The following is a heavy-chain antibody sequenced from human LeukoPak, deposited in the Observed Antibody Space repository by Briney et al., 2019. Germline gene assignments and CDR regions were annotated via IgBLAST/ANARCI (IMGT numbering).Heavy chain of an antibody. CDR2: INPNSGGT. CDR1: GYTFTGYY. V-gene: IGHV1-2*02. D-gene: IGHD3-22*01. J-gene: IGHJ3*02. CDR3: AREPSSSGSPDDAFDI. Sequence: ASVKVSCKASGYTFTGYYMHWVRQAPGQGLEWMGWINPNSGGTNYAQKFQGRVTMTRDTSISTAYMELSRLRSDDTAVYYCAREPSSSGSPDDAFDIWGQGTMVTVSS.